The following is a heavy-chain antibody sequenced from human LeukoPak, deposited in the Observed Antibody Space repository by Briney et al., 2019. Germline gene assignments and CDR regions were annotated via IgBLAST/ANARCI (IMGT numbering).Heavy chain of an antibody. CDR2: IYYSGST. CDR1: GGSISSYY. CDR3: AGLGVMVLVYQFEY. V-gene: IGHV4-59*01. Sequence: SETLSLTCTVSGGSISSYYWSWIRQPPGKGLEWIGYIYYSGSTNYNPSLKSRVTISVDTSKNQFSLKLSSVTAADTAVYYCAGLGVMVLVYQFEYWGRGTPVTVSS. D-gene: IGHD2-8*01. J-gene: IGHJ4*02.